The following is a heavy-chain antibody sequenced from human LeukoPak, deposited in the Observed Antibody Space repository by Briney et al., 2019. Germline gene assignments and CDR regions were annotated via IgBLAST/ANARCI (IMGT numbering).Heavy chain of an antibody. CDR2: ISAYNGNK. CDR1: GYTFTSYG. CDR3: ARDTTIAVAGTNWFDP. V-gene: IGHV1-18*01. Sequence: ASVKVSCKASGYTFTSYGISWVRQAPGQGLEWMGWISAYNGNKNYAQKLQGRVTMTTDTSTSTAYMELRSLRSDDTAVYYCARDTTIAVAGTNWFDPWGQGTLVTVSS. D-gene: IGHD6-19*01. J-gene: IGHJ5*02.